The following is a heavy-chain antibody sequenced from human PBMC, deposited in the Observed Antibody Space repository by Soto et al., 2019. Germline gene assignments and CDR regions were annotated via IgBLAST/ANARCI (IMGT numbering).Heavy chain of an antibody. CDR3: ARREIQGPIDY. V-gene: IGHV4-28*01. J-gene: IGHJ4*02. CDR2: IYYSETT. CDR1: GYSISSSNW. D-gene: IGHD1-26*01. Sequence: QVQLQESGPGLVKPSDTLSLTCAVSGYSISSSNWWGWIRQPPGKGLEWIGYIYYSETTYYNPSLKSRVTMSVDTSKNRFSLKLTSVTAVDTAVYYCARREIQGPIDYWGQGTLVTVSS.